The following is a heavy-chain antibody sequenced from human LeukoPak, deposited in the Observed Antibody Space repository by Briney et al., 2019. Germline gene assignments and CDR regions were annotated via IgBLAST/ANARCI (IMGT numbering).Heavy chain of an antibody. J-gene: IGHJ4*02. CDR1: GYSISSGYY. D-gene: IGHD1-26*01. CDR3: ARVSQEWEHKGGFDY. CDR2: IYHSGST. V-gene: IGHV4-38-2*01. Sequence: SETLSLTCAVSGYSISSGYYWGWIRQPPGKGLEWIGSIYHSGSTYYNPSLKSRVTISVDTSKNQFSLKLSSVTAADTAVYYCARVSQEWEHKGGFDYWGQGTLVTVS.